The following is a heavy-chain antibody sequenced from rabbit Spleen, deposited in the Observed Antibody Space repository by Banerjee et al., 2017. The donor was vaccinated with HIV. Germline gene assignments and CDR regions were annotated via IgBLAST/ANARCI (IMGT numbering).Heavy chain of an antibody. CDR2: IYTGSGST. CDR3: VRDTGSSFSSYGMDL. J-gene: IGHJ6*01. D-gene: IGHD8-1*01. V-gene: IGHV1S45*01. CDR1: GFSFSSGYD. Sequence: QEQLVESGGGLVKPEGSLKLSCTASGFSFSSGYDMCWVRQAPGKGLEWIACIYTGSGSTYYASWAKGRFTISKASSTTVTLQMTSLTAADTATYFCVRDTGSSFSSYGMDLWGPGTLVTVS.